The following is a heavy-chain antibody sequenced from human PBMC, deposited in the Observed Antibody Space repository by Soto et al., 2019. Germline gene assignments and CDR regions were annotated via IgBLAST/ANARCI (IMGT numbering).Heavy chain of an antibody. J-gene: IGHJ4*02. CDR1: GSTFNNYA. V-gene: IGHV1-69*13. CDR2: IIPIFGTA. D-gene: IGHD2-8*02. CDR3: VRLSFCTGTYDCGIDY. Sequence: SVKVSCKASGSTFNNYAISWVRQAPGQGLEWMGGIIPIFGTANYAQKFQGRVTITADESTSTAYMELRSLRSEDTAVYSCVRLSFCTGTYDCGIDYWGQGTLVTVSS.